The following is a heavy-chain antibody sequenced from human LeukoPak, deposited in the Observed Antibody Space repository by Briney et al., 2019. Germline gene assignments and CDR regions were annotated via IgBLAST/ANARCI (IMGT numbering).Heavy chain of an antibody. Sequence: GRSLRLSCAASGFTVSSNYMSWVRQAPGKGLEWVSVIYSGGSTYYADSVKGRFTISRDNSKNTLYLQMNSLRAEDTAVYYCARVDYGDYGFDYWGQGTLVTLSS. CDR1: GFTVSSNY. D-gene: IGHD4-17*01. CDR2: IYSGGST. J-gene: IGHJ4*02. CDR3: ARVDYGDYGFDY. V-gene: IGHV3-66*01.